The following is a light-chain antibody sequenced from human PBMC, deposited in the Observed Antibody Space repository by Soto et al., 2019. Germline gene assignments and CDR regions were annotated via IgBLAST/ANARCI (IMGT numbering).Light chain of an antibody. CDR3: QQSYSRPLK. J-gene: IGKJ3*01. Sequence: DIPMTQSPSSLSASVGDRVTITCRASQNISSYLNWYQQKPGKAPTLLICAASTLQSGVPSRFSGSGSGTDFSLSIRRLKTEDYAAYYCQQSYSRPLKFGPESKVDIK. V-gene: IGKV1-39*01. CDR1: QNISSY. CDR2: AAS.